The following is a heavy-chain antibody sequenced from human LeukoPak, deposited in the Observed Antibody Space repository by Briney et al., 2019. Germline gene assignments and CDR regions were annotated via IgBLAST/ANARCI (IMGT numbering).Heavy chain of an antibody. Sequence: ASVKVSCKASGYTFTDYYMHWVRQAPGQGLEWMGWIDPHSGGTNYAQKFQGRVTMTGDTSISTAYMELSRLTSDDTAVYYCARGRGSYSLDYWGQGTLVTVSS. V-gene: IGHV1-2*02. CDR2: IDPHSGGT. CDR1: GYTFTDYY. CDR3: ARGRGSYSLDY. J-gene: IGHJ4*02. D-gene: IGHD1-26*01.